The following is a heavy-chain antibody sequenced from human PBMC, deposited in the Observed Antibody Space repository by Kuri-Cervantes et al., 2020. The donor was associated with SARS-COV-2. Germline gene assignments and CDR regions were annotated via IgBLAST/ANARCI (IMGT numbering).Heavy chain of an antibody. CDR2: FDPEDGET. D-gene: IGHD3-3*01. Sequence: ASVKVSCKVSGYTLTELSMHWVRQAPGKGLEWMGGFDPEDGETIYAQKFQGRVTMTEDTSTDTAYMELSSLRAEDTAVYYCAKGPLGHYDFWSGSDYNWFDPWGQGTLVTVSS. V-gene: IGHV1-24*01. CDR1: GYTLTELS. J-gene: IGHJ5*02. CDR3: AKGPLGHYDFWSGSDYNWFDP.